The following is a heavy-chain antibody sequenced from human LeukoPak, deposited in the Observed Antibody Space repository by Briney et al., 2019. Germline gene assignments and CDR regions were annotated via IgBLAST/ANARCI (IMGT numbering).Heavy chain of an antibody. Sequence: GESLSLSCTGSGYTFSSYWIGWVRQMPGKGLEWMGIIYPGDSDTRYSPSLQGQVTISVDTSIGTAYLPWSSLKASDTAIYYCARQNDFRLDYWGQGTLVTVSS. J-gene: IGHJ4*02. V-gene: IGHV5-51*01. CDR2: IYPGDSDT. D-gene: IGHD3-3*01. CDR3: ARQNDFRLDY. CDR1: GYTFSSYW.